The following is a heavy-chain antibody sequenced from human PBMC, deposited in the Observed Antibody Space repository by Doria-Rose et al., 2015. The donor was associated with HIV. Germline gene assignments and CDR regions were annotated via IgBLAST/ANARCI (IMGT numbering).Heavy chain of an antibody. CDR1: EVSLSSPGMG. Sequence: QITLKESGPVLVKPTETLTLTCTVSEVSLSSPGMGVSWIRQPPGKVLEWLANIFSDDARSYKTSLKSRLTISRSTSKSQVVLTMTDMDPVDTATYYCARIKSSRWYHKYYFDFWGQGTLVIVSA. D-gene: IGHD6-13*01. V-gene: IGHV2-26*01. CDR3: ARIKSSRWYHKYYFDF. J-gene: IGHJ4*02. CDR2: IFSDDAR.